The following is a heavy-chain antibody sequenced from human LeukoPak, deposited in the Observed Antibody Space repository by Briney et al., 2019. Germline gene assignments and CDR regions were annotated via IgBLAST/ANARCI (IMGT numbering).Heavy chain of an antibody. CDR2: IYYSGST. Sequence: SQTLSLTCTVSGGSISSGDYYWSWIRQPPGKGLEWIGYIYYSGSTYYNPSLKSRVTISVDTSKNQFSLKLSSVTAADTAVYYCARGTAVTMIVVVSGFDIWGQGTMVTVSS. CDR1: GGSISSGDYY. J-gene: IGHJ3*02. CDR3: ARGTAVTMIVVVSGFDI. V-gene: IGHV4-30-4*01. D-gene: IGHD3-22*01.